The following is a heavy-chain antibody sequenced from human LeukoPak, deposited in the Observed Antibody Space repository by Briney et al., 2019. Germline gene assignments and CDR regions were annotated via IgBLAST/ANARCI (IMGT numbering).Heavy chain of an antibody. D-gene: IGHD5-18*01. Sequence: SETLSLTCTVSGGSISSYYWSWIRQPPGRGLEWIGYIYYSGSTNYNPSLKSRVTISVDTSKNQFSLKLSSVTAADTAVYYCARAVDTAMAAYYYYYGMDVWGQGTTVTVSS. CDR1: GGSISSYY. CDR3: ARAVDTAMAAYYYYYGMDV. V-gene: IGHV4-59*01. CDR2: IYYSGST. J-gene: IGHJ6*02.